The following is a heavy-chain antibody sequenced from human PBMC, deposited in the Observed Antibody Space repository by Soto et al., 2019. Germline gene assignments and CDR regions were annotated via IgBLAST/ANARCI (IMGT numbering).Heavy chain of an antibody. CDR3: ARIRNYYDSSGPYDAFDI. Sequence: PPLANPGQTFTLALTYSGFSLSTSGMCVSWIRQPPGKALEWLALIDLDDDKYYSTSLKTRLTISKDTSKNQVVLTMTNMDPVDTATYYCARIRNYYDSSGPYDAFDIWGQGTMVSVS. D-gene: IGHD3-22*01. V-gene: IGHV2-70*01. CDR2: IDLDDDK. CDR1: GFSLSTSGMC. J-gene: IGHJ3*02.